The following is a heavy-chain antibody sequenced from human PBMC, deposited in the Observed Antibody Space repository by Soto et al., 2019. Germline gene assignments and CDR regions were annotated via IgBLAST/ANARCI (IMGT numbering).Heavy chain of an antibody. CDR2: INWQSGSI. J-gene: IGHJ1*01. CDR3: AKATGWVTATGYFQH. V-gene: IGHV3-9*01. D-gene: IGHD1-1*01. CDR1: GFTFDDYA. Sequence: EVQLVESGGDLVQPGRSLRLSCAASGFTFDDYAMHWVRQAPGKGLEWVSSINWQSGSIGYAGSVMGRFTISRDNAKNSLYLLMNSLRAEDTALYYCAKATGWVTATGYFQHWGQGTLVTVSS.